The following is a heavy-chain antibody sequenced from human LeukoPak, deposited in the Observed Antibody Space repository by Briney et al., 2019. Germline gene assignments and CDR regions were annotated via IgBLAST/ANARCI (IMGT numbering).Heavy chain of an antibody. Sequence: PGGSLRLSCAASGFTFSSYAMHWVRQAPGKGLEWVAVISYDGSNKYYADSVKGRFTISRDNSKNTLYLQMNSLRAEDTAVYYCARGSKGFLEWLSGDAFDIWGQGTMVTVSS. CDR3: ARGSKGFLEWLSGDAFDI. D-gene: IGHD3-3*01. CDR1: GFTFSSYA. V-gene: IGHV3-30-3*01. CDR2: ISYDGSNK. J-gene: IGHJ3*02.